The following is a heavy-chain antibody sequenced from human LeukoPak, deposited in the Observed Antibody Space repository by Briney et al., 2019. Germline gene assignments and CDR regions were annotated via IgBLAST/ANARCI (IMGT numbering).Heavy chain of an antibody. D-gene: IGHD2-8*01. Sequence: PGGSLRPSCAASGFTFSSYAMHWVRQAPGKGLEWVAVISYDGSNKYYADSVKGRFTISRDNAKNSLYLQMNSLRAEDTAVYYCARDVGVDYWGQGTLVTVSS. CDR1: GFTFSSYA. CDR3: ARDVGVDY. J-gene: IGHJ4*02. CDR2: ISYDGSNK. V-gene: IGHV3-30-3*01.